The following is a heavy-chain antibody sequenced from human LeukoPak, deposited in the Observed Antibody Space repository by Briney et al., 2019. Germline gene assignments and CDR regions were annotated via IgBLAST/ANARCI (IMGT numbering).Heavy chain of an antibody. D-gene: IGHD3-22*01. CDR2: INGIGGST. CDR1: GFTFSSYA. Sequence: GGSLRLSCAASGFTFSSYAMSWVRQAPGRGLEWVSAINGIGGSTYYADSVKGRFTISRDNSKNTLYLQMNSLRAEDTAIYYCAKDYSSGYYYDYWGQGTLVTVSP. J-gene: IGHJ4*02. CDR3: AKDYSSGYYYDY. V-gene: IGHV3-23*01.